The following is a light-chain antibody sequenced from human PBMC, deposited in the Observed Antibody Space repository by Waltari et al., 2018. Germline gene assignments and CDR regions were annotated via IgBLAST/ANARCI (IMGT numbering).Light chain of an antibody. J-gene: IGLJ2*01. Sequence: QSALTQPASVSGSPGQSIPIPCTGTSSDLGSYNLVSWYQQHPGKAPKLLIYEGSKRPSGVSNRFSGSKSGNTASLTISGLQTEDEADYYCCSYAGSSIFVVFGGGTKLTVL. CDR3: CSYAGSSIFVV. CDR2: EGS. CDR1: SSDLGSYNL. V-gene: IGLV2-23*03.